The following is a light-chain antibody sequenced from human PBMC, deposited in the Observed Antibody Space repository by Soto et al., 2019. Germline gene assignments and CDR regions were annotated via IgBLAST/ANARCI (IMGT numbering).Light chain of an antibody. CDR2: DAS. J-gene: IGKJ5*01. CDR1: QSINNW. CDR3: QHYNSFPIT. Sequence: DIQITHSPSTVPSSVVERFTITCRASQSINNWLAWYQQKPGKAPKLLIYDASSLETGVPSTFSGSGSGTEFTLTISSLQPEDIGTYYCQHYNSFPITFGQGTRLEIK. V-gene: IGKV1-5*01.